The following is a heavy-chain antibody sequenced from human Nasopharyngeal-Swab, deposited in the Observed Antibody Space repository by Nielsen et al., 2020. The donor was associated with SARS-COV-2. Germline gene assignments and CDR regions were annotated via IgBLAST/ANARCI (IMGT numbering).Heavy chain of an antibody. CDR2: IYYSGST. Sequence: SETLSLTCTVSGGSISSGGYYWSWIRQHPGKGLEWIGYIYYSGSTYYNPSLKSRVTISVDTSKNQFSLKLSSVTAADTAVYYCARQLVVVTQFLLADTLMRWFDYWGQGTLVTVSS. J-gene: IGHJ4*02. V-gene: IGHV4-31*03. CDR3: ARQLVVVTQFLLADTLMRWFDY. CDR1: GGSISSGGYY. D-gene: IGHD2-15*01.